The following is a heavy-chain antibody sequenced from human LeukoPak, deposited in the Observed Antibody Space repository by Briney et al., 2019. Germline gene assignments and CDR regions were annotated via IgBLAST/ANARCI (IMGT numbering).Heavy chain of an antibody. CDR3: ARHFSSGWPLEALDV. D-gene: IGHD6-19*01. J-gene: IGHJ3*01. Sequence: GASVKVSCKASGFTFTTYAFSWVRRAPGQGLEWMGWISAHNGNTNYAQKLQGRVTMTTDTSTNTAYMELRSLRFDDTAVYYCARHFSSGWPLEALDVWGQGTLVTVSS. V-gene: IGHV1-18*01. CDR2: ISAHNGNT. CDR1: GFTFTTYA.